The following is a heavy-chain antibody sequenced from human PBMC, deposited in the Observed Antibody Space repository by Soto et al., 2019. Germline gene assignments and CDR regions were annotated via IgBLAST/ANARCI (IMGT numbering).Heavy chain of an antibody. CDR3: ATVFDV. J-gene: IGHJ4*02. D-gene: IGHD4-17*01. CDR2: IDTDGGGT. V-gene: IGHV3-74*01. CDR1: GFTFRSHR. Sequence: GGSLRLSCAASGFTFRSHRIHWVRQAPGKGLEWVSRIDTDGGGTGYADYVKGRFTISTDNAENTVYLQMNGLRVEDTAVYYCATVFDVWGQGTLVTVSS.